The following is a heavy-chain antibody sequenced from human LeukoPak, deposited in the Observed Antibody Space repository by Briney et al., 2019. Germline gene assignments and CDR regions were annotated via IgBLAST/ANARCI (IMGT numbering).Heavy chain of an antibody. D-gene: IGHD2-2*02. CDR1: GFTFNNYW. Sequence: GGWLRLSCVASGFTFNNYWMSSVRQAPGKRLEGVASIKQDGSDKYYVDSLRGRFTISRDNAKNSLYLQMSSLRAGDTAVYYCARGYMTADYWGQGSMVTVSS. V-gene: IGHV3-7*05. CDR3: ARGYMTADY. J-gene: IGHJ4*02. CDR2: IKQDGSDK.